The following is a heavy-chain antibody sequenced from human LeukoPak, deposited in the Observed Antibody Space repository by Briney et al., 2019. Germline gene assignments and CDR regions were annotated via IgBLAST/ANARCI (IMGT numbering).Heavy chain of an antibody. CDR3: ARDRGSSWYYYYYGMDV. CDR1: GYTFTSYA. CDR2: INTNTGNP. V-gene: IGHV7-4-1*02. Sequence: ASVKVSCKASGYTFTSYAMSWVRQAPGQGLEWMGWINTNTGNPTYAQGFTGRFVFSLDTSVSTAYLQISSLKAEDTAVYYCARDRGSSWYYYYYGMDVWGQGTTVTVSS. D-gene: IGHD6-13*01. J-gene: IGHJ6*02.